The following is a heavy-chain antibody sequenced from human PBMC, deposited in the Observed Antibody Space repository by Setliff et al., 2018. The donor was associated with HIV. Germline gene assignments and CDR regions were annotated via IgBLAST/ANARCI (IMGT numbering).Heavy chain of an antibody. CDR3: ATGPVCYHD. J-gene: IGHJ4*02. V-gene: IGHV4-4*07. CDR1: GASISSQY. D-gene: IGHD2-8*01. CDR2: VYSSGNT. Sequence: KPSETLSLTCIVSGASISSQYWSWIRQPAGKGLEWIGRVYSSGNTNYNPSFKSRVTMSVDTSKNQFSLKLSSVTAADTAVYYCATGPVCYHDWGQGTLVTVSS.